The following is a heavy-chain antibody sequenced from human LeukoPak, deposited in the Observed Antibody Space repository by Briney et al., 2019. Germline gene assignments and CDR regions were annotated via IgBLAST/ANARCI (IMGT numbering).Heavy chain of an antibody. V-gene: IGHV1-8*01. CDR2: MNPNSGNT. CDR1: GYTFTSYD. CDR3: AREFKADFWSGYENWFDP. Sequence: EASVKVSCKASGYTFTSYDINWVRQATGQGLEWMGWMNPNSGNTGYAQKFQGRVTMTRNTSISTAYMELSSLRSEDTAVYYCAREFKADFWSGYENWFDPWGQGTLVTVSS. J-gene: IGHJ5*02. D-gene: IGHD3-3*01.